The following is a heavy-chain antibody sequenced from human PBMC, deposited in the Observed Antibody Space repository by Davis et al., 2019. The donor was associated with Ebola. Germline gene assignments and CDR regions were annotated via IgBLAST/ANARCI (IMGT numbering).Heavy chain of an antibody. J-gene: IGHJ4*02. Sequence: AASVKVSCKASGYTFTSYAMHWVRQAPGQRLEWMGWISIANGNTKYSQNFQGRVTITRDTSASIVYMELSNLRSGDTAVFYCARDSLPAQYATDWYNVANFDYWGQGTLVTVSS. CDR2: ISIANGNT. V-gene: IGHV1-3*04. CDR1: GYTFTSYA. D-gene: IGHD1-14*01. CDR3: ARDSLPAQYATDWYNVANFDY.